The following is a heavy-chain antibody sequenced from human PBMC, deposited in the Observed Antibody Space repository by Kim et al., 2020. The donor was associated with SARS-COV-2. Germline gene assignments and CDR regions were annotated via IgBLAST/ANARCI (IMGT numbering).Heavy chain of an antibody. J-gene: IGHJ4*02. CDR1: GGSISSYY. Sequence: SETLSLTCTVSGGSISSYYWSWIWQPAGKGLEWIGRIYTSGSTNYNPSLKSRVTMSVDTSKNQFSLKLSSVTAADTAVYYCARSSKSGGNYFDYWGQGILVTVSS. CDR3: ARSSKSGGNYFDY. V-gene: IGHV4-4*07. CDR2: IYTSGST.